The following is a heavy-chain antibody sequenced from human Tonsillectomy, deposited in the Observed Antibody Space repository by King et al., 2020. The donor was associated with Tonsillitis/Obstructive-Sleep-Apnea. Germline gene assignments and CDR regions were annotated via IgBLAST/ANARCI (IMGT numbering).Heavy chain of an antibody. CDR2: IYHSGST. J-gene: IGHJ4*02. CDR3: ARGVRDIVVVPAVFFDY. D-gene: IGHD2-2*01. Sequence: QLQESGSGLVKPSQTLSLTCAVSGGSISSGGYSWSWIRQPPGKGLEWIGYIYHSGSTYYNPSLKSRVTISVDRSKNQFSLKLSSVTAADTAVYYCARGVRDIVVVPAVFFDYWGQGTLVTVSS. CDR1: GGSISSGGYS. V-gene: IGHV4-30-2*01.